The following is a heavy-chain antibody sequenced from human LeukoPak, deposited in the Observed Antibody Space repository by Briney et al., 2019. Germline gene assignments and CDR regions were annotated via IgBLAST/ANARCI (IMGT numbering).Heavy chain of an antibody. CDR3: ARGGYYYDSSGYHAFDI. CDR1: GFTFSSYA. CDR2: ISYDGSNK. Sequence: GGSLRLSCAASGFTFSSYAMHWVRQAPGKGLEWVAVISYDGSNKYYADSVKGRFTISRDNSKNMLYLQMNSLRAEDTAVYYCARGGYYYDSSGYHAFDIWGQGTMVTVSS. D-gene: IGHD3-22*01. V-gene: IGHV3-30*04. J-gene: IGHJ3*02.